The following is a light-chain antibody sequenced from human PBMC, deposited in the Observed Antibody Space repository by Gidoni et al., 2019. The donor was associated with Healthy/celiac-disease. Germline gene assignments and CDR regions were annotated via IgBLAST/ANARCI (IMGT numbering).Light chain of an antibody. J-gene: IGKJ1*01. CDR2: AAS. Sequence: DIQMTQSPSSLSASVGDRVTITCRASQSISSYLNWYQQKPGKAPQLLIYAASSLQSGVPSRFSGSGSGTDFTLTISSLQPEDFATYYCQHSYSTPLTFGQGTKVEIK. CDR1: QSISSY. CDR3: QHSYSTPLT. V-gene: IGKV1-39*01.